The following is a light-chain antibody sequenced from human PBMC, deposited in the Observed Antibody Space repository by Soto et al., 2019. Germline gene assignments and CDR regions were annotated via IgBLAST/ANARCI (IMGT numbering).Light chain of an antibody. CDR2: DAS. J-gene: IGKJ1*01. V-gene: IGKV1-5*01. CDR1: QPISTW. Sequence: DIQVTQSPSTLSASVGDRVTTTCRASQPISTWLAWYQEKPGKAPKLLIYDASSLEGGVPSRFSGSGSGTEFTLTISSLQPDDFATYYCHQYNYYRPTFGQGTKVDIK. CDR3: HQYNYYRPT.